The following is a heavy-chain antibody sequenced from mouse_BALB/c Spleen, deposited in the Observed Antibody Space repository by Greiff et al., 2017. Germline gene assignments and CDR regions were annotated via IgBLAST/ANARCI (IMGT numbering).Heavy chain of an antibody. Sequence: QVQLQQSGAELAKPGASVKMSCKASGYTFTSYWMHWVKQRPGQGLEWIGYINPSTGYTEYNQKFKDKATLTADKSSSTAYMQLSRLTSEDSAVYYCARGYGDYAMDYWGQGTSVTVSS. CDR2: INPSTGYT. D-gene: IGHD1-1*02. CDR3: ARGYGDYAMDY. CDR1: GYTFTSYW. J-gene: IGHJ4*01. V-gene: IGHV1-7*01.